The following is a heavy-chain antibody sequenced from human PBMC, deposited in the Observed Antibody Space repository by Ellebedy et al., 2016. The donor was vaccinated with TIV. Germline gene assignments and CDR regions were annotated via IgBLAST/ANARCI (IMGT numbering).Heavy chain of an antibody. CDR3: AKGSFPFGDKSERIYSFQY. D-gene: IGHD3-10*01. CDR2: GYT. V-gene: IGHV3-53*04. J-gene: IGHJ4*02. Sequence: PGGSLRLSCTASGFIVSTYHMSWVRQAPGKGLEWVGGYTNYADSVKGRFTISTHNSRNTLYPQMTNLRTEDTAVYYCAKGSFPFGDKSERIYSFQYWGQGTLVTVSS. CDR1: GFIVSTYH.